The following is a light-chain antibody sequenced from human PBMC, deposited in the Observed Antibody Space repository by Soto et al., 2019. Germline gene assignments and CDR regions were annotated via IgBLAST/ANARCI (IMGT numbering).Light chain of an antibody. Sequence: EIVLTQSPATLSLSPGERATLSCRASQSFGRSYLAWYQQKGGQAPRLLIFGASTRSTGVPDRFSGSGSGTDFTLTISRLEPEDFAVYYCQQYGRSPYTFGQGTNLEI. CDR1: QSFGRSY. V-gene: IGKV3-20*01. CDR3: QQYGRSPYT. J-gene: IGKJ2*01. CDR2: GAS.